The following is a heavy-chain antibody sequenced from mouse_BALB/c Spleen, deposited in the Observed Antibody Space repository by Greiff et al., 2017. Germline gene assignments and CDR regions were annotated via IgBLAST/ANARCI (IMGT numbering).Heavy chain of an antibody. Sequence: EVKLMKSGGDLVKPGGSLKLSCAASGFTFSSYGMSWVRQTPDKRLEWVATISSGGSYTYYPDSVKGRFTISRDNAKNTLYLQMSSLKSEDTAMYYCARRGYDVDYFDYWGQGTTLTVSS. D-gene: IGHD2-14*01. V-gene: IGHV5-6*02. CDR3: ARRGYDVDYFDY. J-gene: IGHJ2*01. CDR1: GFTFSSYG. CDR2: ISSGGSYT.